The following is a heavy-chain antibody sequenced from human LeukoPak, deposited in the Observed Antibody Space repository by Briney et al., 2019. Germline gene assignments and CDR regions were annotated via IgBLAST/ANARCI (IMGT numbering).Heavy chain of an antibody. D-gene: IGHD3-22*01. CDR1: GFTFSSYG. V-gene: IGHV3-33*01. CDR2: IWYDGSNK. CDR3: ARDEVLYDSSGYYLNWFDP. J-gene: IGHJ5*02. Sequence: GGSLRLSCTASGFTFSSYGMHWVRQAPGKGLEWVAVIWYDGSNKYYADSVKGRFTISRDNSKNTLYLQMNSLRAEDTAVYYCARDEVLYDSSGYYLNWFDPWGQGTLVTVSS.